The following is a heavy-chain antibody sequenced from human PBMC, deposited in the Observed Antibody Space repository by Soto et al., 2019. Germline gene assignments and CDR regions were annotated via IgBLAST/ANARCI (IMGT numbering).Heavy chain of an antibody. CDR1: GFTFSIYA. CDR3: AKAADPAHYGTNV. D-gene: IGHD6-25*01. V-gene: IGHV3-23*01. Sequence: GGSLRLSCAASGFTFSIYAMSLVSTSPGKGLEWVSSISASGGSTYYADCVKGRFTISRDNSKNTLYLQMNSLRAEETDVYYCAKAADPAHYGTNVWAQRISVIFCS. CDR2: ISASGGST. J-gene: IGHJ6*02.